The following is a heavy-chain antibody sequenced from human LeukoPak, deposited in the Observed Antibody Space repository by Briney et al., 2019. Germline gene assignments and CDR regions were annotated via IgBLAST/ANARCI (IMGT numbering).Heavy chain of an antibody. D-gene: IGHD3-3*01. J-gene: IGHJ4*02. CDR1: GASITSYY. V-gene: IGHV4-4*07. CDR3: AGFSYEVFDY. Sequence: SETLSLTCTVSGASITSYYWSWIRQPAGKGLEWIGRIYSSGSTNYNPSLKSRVTMSVDTSKNQFSLKLTSLTAADTAVYYCAGFSYEVFDYWGQGTLVTASS. CDR2: IYSSGST.